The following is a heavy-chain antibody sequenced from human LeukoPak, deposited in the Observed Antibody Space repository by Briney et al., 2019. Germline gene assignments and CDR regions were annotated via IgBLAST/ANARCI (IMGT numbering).Heavy chain of an antibody. CDR1: GFTFSSYW. D-gene: IGHD3-22*01. CDR2: ISSDGSST. J-gene: IGHJ4*02. CDR3: ARAYYYSSSGDDY. V-gene: IGHV3-74*01. Sequence: PGGSLRLSRAASGFTFSSYWMHWVRQAPGKGLVWVSRISSDGSSTTYADSVKGRFTISRDNAKNTLYLQLNSLRAEDTAVYYCARAYYYSSSGDDYWGQGTLVTVSS.